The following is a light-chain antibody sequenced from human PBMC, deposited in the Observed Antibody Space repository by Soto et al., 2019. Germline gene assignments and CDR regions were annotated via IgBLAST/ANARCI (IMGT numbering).Light chain of an antibody. CDR2: DTS. J-gene: IGKJ4*01. CDR1: QGIGDT. Sequence: EVVMTQSPATLSLSPGEGATLSCRASQGIGDTLAWYQHKPCQTPRLLIYDTSTRATGVPSRFSGSRSGTEFTLPIHRPEAGDFAVYYGQRYNNWPHTFRGGTNVE. CDR3: QRYNNWPHT. V-gene: IGKV3-15*01.